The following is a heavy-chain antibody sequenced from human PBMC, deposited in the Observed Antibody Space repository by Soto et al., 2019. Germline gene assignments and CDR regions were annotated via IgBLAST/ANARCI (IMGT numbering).Heavy chain of an antibody. CDR1: GGSRSTSYY. CDR2: IYYTGSA. CDR3: ARRRYLRYYFAY. J-gene: IGHJ4*01. Sequence: SETLSLTCNVSGGSRSTSYYWGWIRQPPGKGLEWIGNIYYTGSAHYNPSLESRVTISVDTSKNQISLRLWSVTAADTAVYYCARRRYLRYYFAYWGRGTLVTVSS. V-gene: IGHV4-39*01. D-gene: IGHD2-21*01.